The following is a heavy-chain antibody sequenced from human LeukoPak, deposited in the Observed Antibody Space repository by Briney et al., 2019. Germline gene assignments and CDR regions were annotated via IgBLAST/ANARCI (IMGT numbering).Heavy chain of an antibody. J-gene: IGHJ4*02. CDR1: GFTFSNAW. CDR2: IKSKTDGWTT. V-gene: IGHV3-15*01. D-gene: IGHD3-16*02. Sequence: PGGSLRLSCAASGFTFSNAWMSWVRQAPGKGLEWVGRIKSKTDGWTTDYAAPVKGRFTISRDDSKNTLYLQMNSLKTEDTAVYYCTTRSTFGGVIVIYFDYWGQGTLVTVSS. CDR3: TTRSTFGGVIVIYFDY.